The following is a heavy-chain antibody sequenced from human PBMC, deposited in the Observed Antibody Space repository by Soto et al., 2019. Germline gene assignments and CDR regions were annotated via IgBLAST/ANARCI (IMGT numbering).Heavy chain of an antibody. Sequence: QVQLVESGGGVVQPGRSLRLSCAASGFTFSSYGMHWVRQAPGKGLEWVAVIWYDGSNKYYADSVKGRFTISRDNSKNTLYLQMNSLRAEDTAVYYCARDGVTYYYDSSGQRPIHYFDYWGQGTLVTVSS. J-gene: IGHJ4*02. V-gene: IGHV3-33*01. CDR2: IWYDGSNK. CDR3: ARDGVTYYYDSSGQRPIHYFDY. D-gene: IGHD3-22*01. CDR1: GFTFSSYG.